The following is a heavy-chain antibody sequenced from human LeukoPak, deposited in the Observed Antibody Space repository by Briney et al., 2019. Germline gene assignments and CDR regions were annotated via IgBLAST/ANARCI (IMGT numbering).Heavy chain of an antibody. CDR1: GFTFSSYE. CDR2: ISSGGDTI. CDR3: ARVAGYFDWEYYFDY. J-gene: IGHJ4*02. Sequence: PGGSLRLSCAASGFTFSSYEMNWVRQAPGKGLECVSYISSGGDTIYYADSVKGRFTISRDNAKNSLYLQMNSLRGEDTAVYYCARVAGYFDWEYYFDYWGQGTLVTVSS. D-gene: IGHD3-9*01. V-gene: IGHV3-48*03.